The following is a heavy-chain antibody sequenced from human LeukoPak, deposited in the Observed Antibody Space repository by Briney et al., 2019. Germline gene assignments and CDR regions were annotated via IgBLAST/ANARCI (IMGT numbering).Heavy chain of an antibody. CDR1: GFTFSSYA. V-gene: IGHV3-49*04. CDR2: IRSKAYGGTA. CDR3: IGSRLWFNLDY. D-gene: IGHD3-10*01. J-gene: IGHJ4*02. Sequence: QTGGSLRLSCAASGFTFSSYAMSWVRQAPGKGLEWVGLIRSKAYGGTAGYAASVKGRFTISRDDSKSIAYLQMNSLKTEDTAVYYCIGSRLWFNLDYWGQGTLVTVSS.